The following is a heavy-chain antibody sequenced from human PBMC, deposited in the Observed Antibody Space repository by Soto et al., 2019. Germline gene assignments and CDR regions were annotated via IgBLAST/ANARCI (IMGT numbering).Heavy chain of an antibody. J-gene: IGHJ5*02. CDR1: GFIFSDYY. CDR3: ARGRGGGNVYGSNGFDP. CDR2: ISCGGGST. D-gene: IGHD3-10*01. V-gene: IGHV3-11*01. Sequence: QVQLVESGGGLVKPGGSLRLSCAASGFIFSDYYMNWIRRAPGKGLEWVSYISCGGGSTYYADSVKGRCTISRDNAKNALYLQMNSPRADATAVDYCARGRGGGNVYGSNGFDPWGKGTLVTVSS.